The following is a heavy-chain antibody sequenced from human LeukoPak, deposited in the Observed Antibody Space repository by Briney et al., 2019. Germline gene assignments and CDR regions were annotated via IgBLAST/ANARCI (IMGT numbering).Heavy chain of an antibody. CDR3: ARDRYSGYDLGPDY. V-gene: IGHV3-48*03. D-gene: IGHD5-12*01. J-gene: IGHJ4*02. CDR1: GFTFSSYE. Sequence: GGSLRLSCAASGFTFSSYEMNWVRQAPGKGLEWVSYISSSGSTIYYADSVKGRFTISRDNAKNSLYLQMNSLRAEDTAVYYCARDRYSGYDLGPDYWGQGTLVTVSS. CDR2: ISSSGSTI.